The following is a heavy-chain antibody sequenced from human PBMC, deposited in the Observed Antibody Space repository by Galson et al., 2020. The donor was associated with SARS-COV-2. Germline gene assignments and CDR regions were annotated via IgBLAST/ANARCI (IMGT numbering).Heavy chain of an antibody. CDR3: ATVGGAAEFDY. V-gene: IGHV3-48*03. Sequence: GESLKISCAASGFTFSSYEMNWVRQAPGKGLEWVSYISISGNNLYYADSLKGRFTISRDNSRNSLHLQMNSLRADDTAVYYCATVGGAAEFDYWGQGTLVTVSS. CDR1: GFTFSSYE. D-gene: IGHD3-16*01. CDR2: ISISGNNL. J-gene: IGHJ4*02.